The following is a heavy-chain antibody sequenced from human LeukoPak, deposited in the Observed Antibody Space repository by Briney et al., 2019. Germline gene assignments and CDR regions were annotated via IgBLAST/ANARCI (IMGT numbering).Heavy chain of an antibody. CDR1: GYSISSGYY. J-gene: IGHJ6*03. Sequence: PSETLSLTCTVSGYSISSGYYWGWIRQPPGKGLEWIGSIYHSGSTYYNPSLKSRVTISVDTSKNQFSLKLSSVTAADTAVYYCARGAARHPFHYYYYMDVWGKGTTVTVSS. CDR2: IYHSGST. D-gene: IGHD6-6*01. V-gene: IGHV4-38-2*02. CDR3: ARGAARHPFHYYYYMDV.